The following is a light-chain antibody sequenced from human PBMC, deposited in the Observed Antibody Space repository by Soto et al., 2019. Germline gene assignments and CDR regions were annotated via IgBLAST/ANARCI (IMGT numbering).Light chain of an antibody. CDR1: QSISSR. CDR3: QHYNSYSLT. J-gene: IGKJ4*01. V-gene: IGKV1-5*01. Sequence: DIQMTQSPSTLSASVGDRVTITCRASQSISSRLAWYQQKPWKAPKILIYDASNLESGVPSRFSASGSWTEFTLTISSLKPDDFATYYCQHYNSYSLTFGGGTKVEIK. CDR2: DAS.